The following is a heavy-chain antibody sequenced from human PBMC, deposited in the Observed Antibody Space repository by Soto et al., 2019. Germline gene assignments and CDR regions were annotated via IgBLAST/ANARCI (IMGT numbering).Heavy chain of an antibody. J-gene: IGHJ4*02. V-gene: IGHV1-18*04. CDR2: ISAYNCKT. CDR3: ARDLTWEQQEGGVLWVNDY. D-gene: IGHD1-26*01. CDR1: GYTFTSYG. Sequence: QVKLVQSGAEVKKPGASVKVSCKASGYTFTSYGISWVRQAPGQGLEWMGWISAYNCKTNYAQKLQGRVTMTTDTTNSTSDMELRNLKSNEKAVYYCARDLTWEQQEGGVLWVNDYWGQGTLVTNSS.